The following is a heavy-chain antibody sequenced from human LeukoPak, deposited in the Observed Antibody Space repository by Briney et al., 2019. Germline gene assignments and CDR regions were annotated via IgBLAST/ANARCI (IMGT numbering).Heavy chain of an antibody. V-gene: IGHV7-4-1*02. D-gene: IGHD3-16*02. J-gene: IGHJ4*02. CDR1: GYTFTSYA. CDR2: INTNTGNP. CDR3: ARGPRSNNLGGVITYYFDY. Sequence: ASVKVSCKASGYTFTSYAMNWVRQAPGQGLEWMGWINTNTGNPTYAQGFTGRFVFSLDTSVGTAYLQISSLKAEDTAVYYCARGPRSNNLGGVITYYFDYWGQGTLVTVSS.